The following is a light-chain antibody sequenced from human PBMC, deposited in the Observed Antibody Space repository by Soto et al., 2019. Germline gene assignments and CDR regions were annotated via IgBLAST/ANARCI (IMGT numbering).Light chain of an antibody. CDR3: SSYTSSSTLI. CDR1: SSDVGGYKY. J-gene: IGLJ1*01. V-gene: IGLV2-14*01. Sequence: QSALTQPASVSGSPGQSITISCTGTSSDVGGYKYVSWYQQHPGKAPKLMIYEVSNRPSGVSNRFSGSKSDNTASLTISGLQAEDEADYYCSSYTSSSTLIFGTGTKVTVL. CDR2: EVS.